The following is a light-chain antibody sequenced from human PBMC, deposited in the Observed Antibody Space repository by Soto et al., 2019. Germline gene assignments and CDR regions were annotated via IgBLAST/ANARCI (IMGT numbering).Light chain of an antibody. Sequence: MMMTQSPATFSVSPGGRVTLSCRTSHSVNSHVAWYQQRPGQAPRLRLYGASTRATGIPVRLSGSGFGTEFTLTISSLQSEDSAVYYCQQYKNWPLFGQGTRLEIK. V-gene: IGKV3-15*01. J-gene: IGKJ5*01. CDR2: GAS. CDR1: HSVNSH. CDR3: QQYKNWPL.